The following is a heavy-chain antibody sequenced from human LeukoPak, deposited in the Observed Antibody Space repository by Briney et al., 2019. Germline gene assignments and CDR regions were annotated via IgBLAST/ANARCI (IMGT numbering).Heavy chain of an antibody. Sequence: ASVKVSCKASGYTFTSYGISWVRHAPGQGLEWMGWISAYNGNTNYAQKLQGRVTMTTDTSTSTAYMELRSLRSDDTAVYYCARDRSSYGSGNFDYWGQGTLVTVSS. CDR3: ARDRSSYGSGNFDY. CDR2: ISAYNGNT. V-gene: IGHV1-18*01. J-gene: IGHJ4*02. D-gene: IGHD3-10*01. CDR1: GYTFTSYG.